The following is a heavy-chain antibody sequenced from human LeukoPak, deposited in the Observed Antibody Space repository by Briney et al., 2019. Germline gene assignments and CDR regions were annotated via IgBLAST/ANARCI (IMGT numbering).Heavy chain of an antibody. D-gene: IGHD3-3*01. CDR2: IVPIFGTA. CDR1: GGTFSSYA. CDR3: AGPLEWLFWKDAFDI. Sequence: SVKVSCKASGGTFSSYAISWVRQAPGQGLEWMGGIVPIFGTANYAQKFQGRVTITTDESTSTAYMELSSLRSEDTAVYYCAGPLEWLFWKDAFDIWGQGTMVTVSS. V-gene: IGHV1-69*05. J-gene: IGHJ3*02.